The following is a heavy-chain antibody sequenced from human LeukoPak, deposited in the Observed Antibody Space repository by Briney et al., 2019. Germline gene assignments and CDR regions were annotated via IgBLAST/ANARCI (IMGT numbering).Heavy chain of an antibody. Sequence: SETLSLTCTVSGGSISSSSYYWGWIRQPPGKELQWIASVYYSGRTNYSPSLKSRVTISVDTSEKQFSLQLNSVTAADTAVYYCARQGSAYYFDFWGQGLLVTVSS. D-gene: IGHD2-15*01. CDR3: ARQGSAYYFDF. CDR1: GGSISSSSYY. J-gene: IGHJ4*02. V-gene: IGHV4-39*01. CDR2: VYYSGRT.